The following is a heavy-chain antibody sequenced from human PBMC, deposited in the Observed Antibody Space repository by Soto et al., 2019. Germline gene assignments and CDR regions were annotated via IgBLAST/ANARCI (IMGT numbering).Heavy chain of an antibody. Sequence: ASVKVSCKASGYTFTSYYMHWVRQARGQGLEWMGIINSSGGSTSYAQKFQGRVTMTRDTPTSTVYMELSSLRSEGTAVYYCATGRIAVAGYFDYWGQGTLVTVSS. J-gene: IGHJ4*02. CDR3: ATGRIAVAGYFDY. CDR2: INSSGGST. CDR1: GYTFTSYY. D-gene: IGHD6-19*01. V-gene: IGHV1-46*01.